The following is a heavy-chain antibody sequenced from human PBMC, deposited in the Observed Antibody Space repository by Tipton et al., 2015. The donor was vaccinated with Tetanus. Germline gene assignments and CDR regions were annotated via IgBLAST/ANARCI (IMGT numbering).Heavy chain of an antibody. CDR3: AGEADCSGGSCFSGGFDN. CDR1: GFIFSSYG. CDR2: SWYDGTDK. J-gene: IGHJ4*02. D-gene: IGHD2-15*01. V-gene: IGHV3-33*01. Sequence: CAASGFIFSSYGIHWVRQAPGKGLEWVAVSWYDGTDKYYADSVKGRFTISRDNSKNTLYLQMNSLRAEDTAVYYCAGEADCSGGSCFSGGFDNWGQGAQVTVSS.